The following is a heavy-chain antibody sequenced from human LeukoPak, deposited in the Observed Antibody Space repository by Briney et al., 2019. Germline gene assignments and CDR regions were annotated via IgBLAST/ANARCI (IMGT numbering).Heavy chain of an antibody. J-gene: IGHJ4*02. V-gene: IGHV3-11*01. CDR3: ATVRYSTIWSFKFDN. Sequence: PGGSLRLSCAASGFNFSDYSMSWIRQSPGKGLQWLAYISKTGRGIEYAEPVRGRFTISRDNAKNSVFLQMDSLRPEDTAMYFCATVRYSTIWSFKFDNWGQGALVTVSS. D-gene: IGHD5-12*01. CDR1: GFNFSDYS. CDR2: ISKTGRGI.